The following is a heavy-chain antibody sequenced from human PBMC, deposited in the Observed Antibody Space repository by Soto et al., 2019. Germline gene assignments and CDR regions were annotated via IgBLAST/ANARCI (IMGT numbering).Heavy chain of an antibody. CDR2: IWYDGSNK. CDR1: GFTFSSYG. V-gene: IGHV3-33*01. J-gene: IGHJ4*02. D-gene: IGHD4-17*01. Sequence: QVQLVESGGGVVQPGRSLRLSCAASGFTFSSYGMHWVRKAPGKGLEWVAVIWYDGSNKYYADSVKGRFTISRDNSKNTLYLQMNSLRAEDTAVDYCARYSNYGEYVFDYWGQGTLVTVSS. CDR3: ARYSNYGEYVFDY.